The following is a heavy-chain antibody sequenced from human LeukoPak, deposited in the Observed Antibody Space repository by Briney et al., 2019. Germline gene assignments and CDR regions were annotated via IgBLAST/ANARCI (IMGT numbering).Heavy chain of an antibody. CDR1: GFTFSIYG. V-gene: IGHV3-53*01. CDR3: ARGTTGRYNWFDP. D-gene: IGHD1-1*01. CDR2: IYSGGST. Sequence: GGSLRLSCAASGFTFSIYGMSWVRQAPGKGLEWVSVIYSGGSTYYADSVKGRFTISRDNSKNTLYLQMNSLRAEDTAVYYCARGTTGRYNWFDPWGQGTLVTVSS. J-gene: IGHJ5*02.